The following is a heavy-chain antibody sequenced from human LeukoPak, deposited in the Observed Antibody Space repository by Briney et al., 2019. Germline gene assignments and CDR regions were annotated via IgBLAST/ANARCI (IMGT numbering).Heavy chain of an antibody. D-gene: IGHD6-19*01. CDR2: IKQDGGEK. Sequence: GGSLRLSCAASGFTFSSYSMSWVRQAPGKGLEWVANIKQDGGEKNYVDSVKGRFTISRDNAKNSLYLQMNSLRAEDTAVYYCARDGGCNYWGQGTQVTVSS. CDR1: GFTFSSYS. V-gene: IGHV3-7*01. CDR3: ARDGGCNY. J-gene: IGHJ4*02.